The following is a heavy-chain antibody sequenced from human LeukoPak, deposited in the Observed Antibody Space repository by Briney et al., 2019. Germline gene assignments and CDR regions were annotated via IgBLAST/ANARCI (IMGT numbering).Heavy chain of an antibody. CDR3: ARDADIAGAGHFDY. CDR2: ISYDGSNK. V-gene: IGHV3-30*04. J-gene: IGHJ4*02. CDR1: GFTFSSYA. Sequence: GRSLRLSCATSGFTFSSYAMHWVRQAPGKGLEWVALISYDGSNKYYADSVKGRFTISRDNSKNTLYLQMTSLRAEDTAVCYCARDADIAGAGHFDYWGQGTLVTVSS. D-gene: IGHD6-19*01.